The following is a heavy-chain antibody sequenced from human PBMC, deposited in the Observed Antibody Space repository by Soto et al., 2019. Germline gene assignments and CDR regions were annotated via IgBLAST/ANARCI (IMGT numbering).Heavy chain of an antibody. D-gene: IGHD1-1*01. CDR1: GGSISSSPYN. CDR2: ISYSATT. Sequence: SETLSLTCTVSGGSISSSPYNWGWIRQPPKKGLEWFGTISYSATTYYNTSLKSRVTMSVDTSKNQFSLKLSSVTAADTAVYYCARHPTGFPNWFDSWGQGTLVTVSS. CDR3: ARHPTGFPNWFDS. J-gene: IGHJ5*01. V-gene: IGHV4-39*01.